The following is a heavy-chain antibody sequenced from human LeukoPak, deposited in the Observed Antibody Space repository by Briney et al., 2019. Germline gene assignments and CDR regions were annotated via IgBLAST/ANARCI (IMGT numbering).Heavy chain of an antibody. V-gene: IGHV4-61*02. Sequence: SETLSLTCTVSGGSISSGSYYWSWIRQPAGKGVEWIGRIYTSGSTNYNPSLKSRVTISVDTSKNQFSLKLSSVTAADTAVYYCARTVTGTTWFDPWGQGTLVTVSS. CDR3: ARTVTGTTWFDP. J-gene: IGHJ5*02. CDR1: GGSISSGSYY. CDR2: IYTSGST. D-gene: IGHD1-7*01.